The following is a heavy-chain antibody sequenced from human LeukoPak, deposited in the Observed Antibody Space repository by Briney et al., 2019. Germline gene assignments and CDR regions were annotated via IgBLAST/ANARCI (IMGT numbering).Heavy chain of an antibody. J-gene: IGHJ4*02. V-gene: IGHV4-34*01. Sequence: SETLSLTCAVYGGSFSGYYWSWIRQPPGKGLEWIGEINHSGSTNFNPSLKSRVTISVDTSKNQFSLKLSSVTAADTAVYCCARGRDYWGQGTLVTVSS. CDR1: GGSFSGYY. CDR2: INHSGST. CDR3: ARGRDY.